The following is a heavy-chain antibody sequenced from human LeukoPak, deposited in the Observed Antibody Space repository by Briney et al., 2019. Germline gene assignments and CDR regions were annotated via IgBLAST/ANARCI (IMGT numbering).Heavy chain of an antibody. CDR3: AREGLIAAAGNDAFDI. Sequence: KPSETLSLTCAVYGGSFSGYYWSWIRQPPGKGLEWIGEINHSGSTNYNPSLKSRVTISVDTSKNQFSLKLSSVTAADTAVYYCAREGLIAAAGNDAFDIWGQGTMVTVSS. CDR2: INHSGST. V-gene: IGHV4-34*01. D-gene: IGHD6-13*01. J-gene: IGHJ3*02. CDR1: GGSFSGYY.